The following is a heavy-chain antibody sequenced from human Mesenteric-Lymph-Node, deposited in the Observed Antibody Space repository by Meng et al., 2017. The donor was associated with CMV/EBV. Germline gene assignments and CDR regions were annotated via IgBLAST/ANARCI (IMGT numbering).Heavy chain of an antibody. CDR2: IRYDGTIR. CDR1: GSTFSGYG. Sequence: GGSLRLSCAASGSTFSGYGMHWVRQAPGKGLEWVAFIRYDGTIRDYADSAKGRFTISRDNSKNTVFLEMNSLRPEDTAVYYCAKDPGEVWGQGTTVTVSS. J-gene: IGHJ6*02. V-gene: IGHV3-30*02. CDR3: AKDPGEV.